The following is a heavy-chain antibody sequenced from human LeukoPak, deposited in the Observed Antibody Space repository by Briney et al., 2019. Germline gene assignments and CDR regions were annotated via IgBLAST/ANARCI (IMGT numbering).Heavy chain of an antibody. V-gene: IGHV4-59*01. J-gene: IGHJ4*02. Sequence: SETLSLTCTVSGDSLTNFHWSWIRQPPGKGLEWVASIFDNGSTNDNRSLKSRVTISLDTSNNQFSLTVNSVTAADTAVYYCARGGYGSAFDFWGQGTLVTVSS. D-gene: IGHD3-10*01. CDR1: GDSLTNFH. CDR3: ARGGYGSAFDF. CDR2: IFDNGST.